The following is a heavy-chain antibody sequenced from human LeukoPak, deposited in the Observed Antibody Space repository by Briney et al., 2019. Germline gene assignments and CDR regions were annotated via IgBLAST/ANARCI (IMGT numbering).Heavy chain of an antibody. Sequence: GSLELSCAGAGFPLTSYGMHWVRQAPGKGPGGVSFIRTDGTTKYYADSVEGRFTISRDSAKNTLYLQMNSLRAEDTAVYYCARDLFGSGSYDHWGQGTLVTVSS. CDR2: IRTDGTTK. CDR3: ARDLFGSGSYDH. J-gene: IGHJ4*02. D-gene: IGHD3-10*01. V-gene: IGHV3-30*02. CDR1: GFPLTSYG.